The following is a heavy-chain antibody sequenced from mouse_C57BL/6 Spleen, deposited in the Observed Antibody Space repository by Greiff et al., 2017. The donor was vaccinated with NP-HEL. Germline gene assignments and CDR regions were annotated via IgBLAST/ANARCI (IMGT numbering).Heavy chain of an antibody. Sequence: VQLQQSGPELVKPGASVKISCKASGYTFTDYYMNWVKQSHGKSLEWIGDINPKNGGTSYNQKFKGKATLTVDKSSSTAYMELRSLTSEDSSVYYCARRTGTDYWGQGTTLTVSS. V-gene: IGHV1-26*01. D-gene: IGHD4-1*01. J-gene: IGHJ2*01. CDR3: ARRTGTDY. CDR2: INPKNGGT. CDR1: GYTFTDYY.